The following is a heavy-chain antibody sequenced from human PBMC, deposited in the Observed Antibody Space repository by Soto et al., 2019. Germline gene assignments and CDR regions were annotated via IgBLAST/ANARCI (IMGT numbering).Heavy chain of an antibody. V-gene: IGHV3-23*01. CDR3: VREGRGSFDF. J-gene: IGHJ3*01. D-gene: IGHD5-12*01. CDR2: IGGRGNSA. CDR1: GFIFTNYA. Sequence: RRLSCAASGFIFTNYAMNWVRQAPGKGLEWVSVIGGRGNSAYYADAVQGRFTISRDNSKNTLSLQMSSMTADDTAIYYCVREGRGSFDFWGRGTMVTGSS.